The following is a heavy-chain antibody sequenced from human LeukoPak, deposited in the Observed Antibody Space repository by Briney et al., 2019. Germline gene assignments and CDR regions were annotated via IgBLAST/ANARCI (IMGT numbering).Heavy chain of an antibody. Sequence: GGSLRLSCAPSGFTLNAFGMNWVRQAPGKGLEWVSVITGSGGFTQYADSVKGRFTISRDNSKNTVYLQMNSLRVEDTALYYCVRSLDYWGQGTLATVSS. CDR2: ITGSGGFT. CDR1: GFTLNAFG. CDR3: VRSLDY. J-gene: IGHJ4*02. V-gene: IGHV3-23*01.